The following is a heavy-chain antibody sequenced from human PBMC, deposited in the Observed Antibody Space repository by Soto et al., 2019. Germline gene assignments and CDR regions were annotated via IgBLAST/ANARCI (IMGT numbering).Heavy chain of an antibody. CDR3: ATLLLGYCSSTSCSRDY. CDR1: GFTVSSNY. J-gene: IGHJ4*02. D-gene: IGHD2-2*01. V-gene: IGHV3-66*01. CDR2: IYSGGST. Sequence: EVQLVESGGGLVQPGGSLRLSCAASGFTVSSNYMSWVRQAPGKGLEWVSVIYSGGSTYYADSVKSRFTISRDNSKNTLYLQMNSLRAEDTAVYYCATLLLGYCSSTSCSRDYWGQGTLVTVSS.